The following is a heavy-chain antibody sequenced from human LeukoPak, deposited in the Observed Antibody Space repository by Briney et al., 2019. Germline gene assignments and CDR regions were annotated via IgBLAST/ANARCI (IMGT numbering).Heavy chain of an antibody. Sequence: GGSLRLSCAASGFTFSSYAMHWARQAPGKGLEWVAVISYDGSNKYYADSVKGRFTISRDNSKNTLYLQMNSLRAEDTAVYYCARDSGSSWYSWFDPWGQGTLVTVSS. J-gene: IGHJ5*02. D-gene: IGHD6-13*01. V-gene: IGHV3-30-3*01. CDR3: ARDSGSSWYSWFDP. CDR1: GFTFSSYA. CDR2: ISYDGSNK.